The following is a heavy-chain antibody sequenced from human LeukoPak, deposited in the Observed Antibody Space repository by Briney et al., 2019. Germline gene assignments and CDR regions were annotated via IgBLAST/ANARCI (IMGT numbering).Heavy chain of an antibody. CDR1: GGSISSGDYY. CDR3: ARARGEVAIDY. CDR2: INHSGST. J-gene: IGHJ4*02. D-gene: IGHD5-12*01. V-gene: IGHV4-30-4*01. Sequence: SQTLSLTCTVSGGSISSGDYYWSWIRQPPGKGLEWIGEINHSGSTNYNPSLKSRVTLLVDTSKNQFSLKLSSVTAADTAVYYCARARGEVAIDYWGQGTRVTVSP.